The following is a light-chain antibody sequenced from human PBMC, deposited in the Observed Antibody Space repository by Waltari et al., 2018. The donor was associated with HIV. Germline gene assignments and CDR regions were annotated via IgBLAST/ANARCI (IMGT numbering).Light chain of an antibody. Sequence: QSVLTQPPSASGTPGQSVTISCSGSSSNIGSNYVYWYQQLPGTAPKLLIYRNNQRPSGVPDQFSGFKSGTSASLAISGLRSEDEADYYCAAWDDNLSGWVFGGGSKLTIL. CDR3: AAWDDNLSGWV. CDR1: SSNIGSNY. V-gene: IGLV1-47*01. J-gene: IGLJ3*02. CDR2: RNN.